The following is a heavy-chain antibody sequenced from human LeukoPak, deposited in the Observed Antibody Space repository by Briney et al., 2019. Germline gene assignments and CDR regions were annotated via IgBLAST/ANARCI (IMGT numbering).Heavy chain of an antibody. V-gene: IGHV1-69*13. CDR2: IIPIFGTA. J-gene: IGHJ4*02. CDR3: AREGGGSHFGFDY. D-gene: IGHD1-26*01. Sequence: GASVKVSCKASGGTFSSYAISWVRQAPGQGLEWMGGIIPIFGTANYAQKFQGRVTITADESTSTADMELSSLRSEDPAVYYCAREGGGSHFGFDYWGQGTLVTVSS. CDR1: GGTFSSYA.